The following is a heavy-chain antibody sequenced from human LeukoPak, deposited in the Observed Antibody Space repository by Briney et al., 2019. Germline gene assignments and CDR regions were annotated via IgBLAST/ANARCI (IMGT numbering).Heavy chain of an antibody. Sequence: SETLSLTCAGSGYSISSGNYWGWIPEPPGKGLEWISRIYHRGSTYYNPSLKGQVTISVDTSKNQFSLKLSSVTAADTAVYYCARLRDSSGWYDEVLFSYYFDYWGQGTLVTVSS. CDR2: IYHRGST. CDR1: GYSISSGNY. V-gene: IGHV4-38-2*01. D-gene: IGHD6-19*01. J-gene: IGHJ4*02. CDR3: ARLRDSSGWYDEVLFSYYFDY.